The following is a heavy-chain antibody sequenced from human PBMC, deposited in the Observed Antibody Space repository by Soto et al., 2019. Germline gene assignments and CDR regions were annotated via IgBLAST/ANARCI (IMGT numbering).Heavy chain of an antibody. CDR2: ISTYNGDT. D-gene: IGHD6-6*01. V-gene: IGHV1-18*04. J-gene: IGHJ6*02. CDR1: GYTFTTYS. CDR3: ARGGGDSTSSRYYYYGMEV. Sequence: GASVKVSCKASGYTFTTYSISWVRQAPGQGLEWMGWISTYNGDTNYAQKLQGRVTMITDTSTSTAYMELRSLRSDDTAVYYCARGGGDSTSSRYYYYGMEVWGQGTTVTVSS.